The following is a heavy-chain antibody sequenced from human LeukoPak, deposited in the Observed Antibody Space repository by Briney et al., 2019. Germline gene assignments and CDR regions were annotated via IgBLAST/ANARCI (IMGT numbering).Heavy chain of an antibody. D-gene: IGHD1-26*01. CDR3: AKGVVGATTRFDY. J-gene: IGHJ4*02. Sequence: GGSLGLSCAASGFTFSSYAMSWVRQAPGKGLEWVSAISGSGGSTYYADSVKGRFTISRDNSKNTLYLQMNSLRAEDTAVYYCAKGVVGATTRFDYWGQGTLVTVSS. CDR2: ISGSGGST. CDR1: GFTFSSYA. V-gene: IGHV3-23*01.